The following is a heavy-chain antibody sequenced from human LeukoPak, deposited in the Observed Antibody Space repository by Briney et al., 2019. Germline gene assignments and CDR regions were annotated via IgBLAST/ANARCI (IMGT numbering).Heavy chain of an antibody. J-gene: IGHJ6*03. V-gene: IGHV1-2*02. Sequence: GASVKVSCKASGYTFTGYYIHWVRQAPGQGLEWMGWINPNSGGTNYAQKFQGRVTMTRDTSISTAYMELSRLRSDDTAVYYCARDPSHYYYMDVWGKGTAVTVSS. CDR3: ARDPSHYYYMDV. CDR2: INPNSGGT. CDR1: GYTFTGYY. D-gene: IGHD3-10*01.